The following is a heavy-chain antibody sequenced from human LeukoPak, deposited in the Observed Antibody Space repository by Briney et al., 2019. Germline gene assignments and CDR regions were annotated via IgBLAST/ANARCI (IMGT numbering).Heavy chain of an antibody. V-gene: IGHV1-18*01. Sequence: ASVKVSCKASGYTFTSYGISWVRQAPGQGLEWMGWISAYNGNTNYAQKLQGRVTMTTDTSTSTAYMELRSLRSDDTAVYYCARDLTAAGSSYADYWGQGTLVTVSS. CDR2: ISAYNGNT. CDR1: GYTFTSYG. D-gene: IGHD6-13*01. J-gene: IGHJ4*02. CDR3: ARDLTAAGSSYADY.